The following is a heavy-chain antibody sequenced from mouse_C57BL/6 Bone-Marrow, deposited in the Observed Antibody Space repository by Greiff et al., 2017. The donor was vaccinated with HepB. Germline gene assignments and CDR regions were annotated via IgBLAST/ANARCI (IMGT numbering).Heavy chain of an antibody. CDR3: TRRVELLRGDY. CDR2: IDPETGGT. V-gene: IGHV1-15*01. D-gene: IGHD1-1*01. J-gene: IGHJ2*01. CDR1: GYTFTDYE. Sequence: VKLMESGAELVRPGASVTLSCKASGYTFTDYEMHWVKQTPVHGLEWIGAIDPETGGTAYNQKFKGKAILTADKSSSTAYMELRSLTSEDSAVYYCTRRVELLRGDYWGQGTTLTVSS.